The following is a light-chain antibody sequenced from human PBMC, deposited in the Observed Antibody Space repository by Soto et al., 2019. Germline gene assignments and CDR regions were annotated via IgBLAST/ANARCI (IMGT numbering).Light chain of an antibody. CDR3: QTWGTGWV. Sequence: QPVLTQSPSASASLGASVKLTCTLSSGHSSYAIAWHQQQPEKGPRYLMKLNSDGSHSKGDGIPDRFSGSSSGAERYLTISSLQSEDEADYYCQTWGTGWVFCGGTKLTVL. J-gene: IGLJ3*02. CDR1: SGHSSYA. V-gene: IGLV4-69*01. CDR2: LNSDGSH.